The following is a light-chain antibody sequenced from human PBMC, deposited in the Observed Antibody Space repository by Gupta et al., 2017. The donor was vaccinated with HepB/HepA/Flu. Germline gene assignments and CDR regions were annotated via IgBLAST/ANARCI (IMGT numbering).Light chain of an antibody. CDR1: QSVSSN. CDR2: GAA. CDR3: QQYNNWPALT. V-gene: IGKV3-15*01. J-gene: IGKJ4*01. Sequence: GERATLSCRASQSVSSNLAWYQQKAGQAPRLLIYGAATRATGITARFCGSGSGTEFTLTISSLLSEDFAVYYCQQYNNWPALTFGGGTKVEIK.